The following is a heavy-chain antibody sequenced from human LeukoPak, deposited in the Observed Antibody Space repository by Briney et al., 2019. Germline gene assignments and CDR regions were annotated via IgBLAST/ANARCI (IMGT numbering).Heavy chain of an antibody. V-gene: IGHV1-18*01. CDR1: GYTFTSYG. CDR2: ISAYNGNT. J-gene: IGHJ3*02. CDR3: AKTNYYDSSGHHDAFDI. Sequence: ASVKVSCKASGYTFTSYGISWVRQAPAQGLEWMGWISAYNGNTNYAQKLQGRVTMTTDTSTSTAYMELRSLRSDDTAVYYCAKTNYYDSSGHHDAFDIWGQGTMVTVSS. D-gene: IGHD3-22*01.